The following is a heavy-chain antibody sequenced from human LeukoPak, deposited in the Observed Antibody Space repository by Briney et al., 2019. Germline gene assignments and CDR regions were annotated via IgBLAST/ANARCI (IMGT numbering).Heavy chain of an antibody. Sequence: KPSETLSLTCAVYGGSFSGYYWSWIRQPPGKGLEWIGEINHSGSTNYNPSLKSRVTISVDTSKNQFSLKLSSVTAADTAVYYCARGPNHYYDSSGYSRGPNYYFDYWGQGTLVTVSS. CDR1: GGSFSGYY. D-gene: IGHD3-22*01. V-gene: IGHV4-34*01. CDR2: INHSGST. CDR3: ARGPNHYYDSSGYSRGPNYYFDY. J-gene: IGHJ4*02.